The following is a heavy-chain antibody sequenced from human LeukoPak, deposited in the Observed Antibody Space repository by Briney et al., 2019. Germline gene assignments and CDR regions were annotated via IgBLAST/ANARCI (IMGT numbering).Heavy chain of an antibody. D-gene: IGHD5-18*01. CDR2: IYYSGST. V-gene: IGHV4-30-4*01. CDR3: ARAPRGYSYGFRNWFDP. CDR1: GGSISSGDYY. Sequence: ASETLSLTCTVSGGSISSGDYYWSWIRQPPGKGLEWIGYIYYSGSTYYNPSLKSRVTISVDTSKNQFSLKLSSVTAADTAVYYCARAPRGYSYGFRNWFDPWGQGTLVTVSS. J-gene: IGHJ5*02.